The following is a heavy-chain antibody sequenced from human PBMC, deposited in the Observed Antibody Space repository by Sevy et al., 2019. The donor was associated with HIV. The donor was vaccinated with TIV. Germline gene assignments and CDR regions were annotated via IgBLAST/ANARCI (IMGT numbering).Heavy chain of an antibody. Sequence: SENLSLTCTVSGGSISTIDYYWGWIRQPPGKGLEWIGYIHYSGRTYNNPSLKSRVTLSVDTSKHQFSLRLNSVAAADTAVYYCVRGVGGPGVMVTFWGMKYAFDAWGHGTTVTVSS. CDR3: VRGVGGPGVMVTFWGMKYAFDA. V-gene: IGHV4-30-4*08. CDR1: GGSISTIDYY. D-gene: IGHD3-16*01. J-gene: IGHJ3*01. CDR2: IHYSGRT.